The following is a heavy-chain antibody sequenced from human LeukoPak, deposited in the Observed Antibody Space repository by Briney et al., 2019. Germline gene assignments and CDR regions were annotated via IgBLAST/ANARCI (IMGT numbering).Heavy chain of an antibody. Sequence: ASVTVSCKGCGYTFTDYYMHWVRQAAGQGVEWMGWIYPNRGGTKYAQRFQGRVTINRDTSINTAYMELSRLRSDDTAVYYCARAYDGSGNLDYWGQGTLVTVSS. CDR3: ARAYDGSGNLDY. CDR1: GYTFTDYY. D-gene: IGHD3-22*01. CDR2: IYPNRGGT. V-gene: IGHV1-2*02. J-gene: IGHJ4*02.